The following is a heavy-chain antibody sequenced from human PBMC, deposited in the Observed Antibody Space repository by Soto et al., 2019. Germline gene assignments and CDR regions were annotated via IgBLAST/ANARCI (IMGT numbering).Heavy chain of an antibody. J-gene: IGHJ4*02. CDR2: IIPVFGTT. D-gene: IGHD3-16*01. V-gene: IGHV1-69*13. Sequence: SVKVSCKDSGGLFSSFAISWVREAPGQGLEWMGGIIPVFGTTNYAQKFQGRVTITADESTNTAYMELSSLTSDDTAMYYCARGGGPYVWFNEFWGQGTQVTVSS. CDR3: ARGGGPYVWFNEF. CDR1: GGLFSSFA.